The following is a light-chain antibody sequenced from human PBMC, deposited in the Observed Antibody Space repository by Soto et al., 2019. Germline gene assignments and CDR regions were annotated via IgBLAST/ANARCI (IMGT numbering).Light chain of an antibody. V-gene: IGKV3-20*01. CDR3: QQYGSSGVT. J-gene: IGKJ5*01. CDR1: QSVSSD. Sequence: EIVMTQSPATLSVSPGERATLSCRASQSVSSDLAWYQQKPGQAPRLLIYGASSRATGMPDRFSGSGSGTDFTLTISRLEPEDFAVYYCQQYGSSGVTFGQGTRLEIK. CDR2: GAS.